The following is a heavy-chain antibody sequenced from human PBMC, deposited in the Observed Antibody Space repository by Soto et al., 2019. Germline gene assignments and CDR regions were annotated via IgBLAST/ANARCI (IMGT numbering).Heavy chain of an antibody. J-gene: IGHJ1*01. CDR2: INAGNGNT. D-gene: IGHD3-22*01. CDR3: ARVGYYYDSSGYYTAKYFQH. CDR1: GYTSTSYA. Sequence: ASVKVSCKASGYTSTSYAMHWVRQAPGQRLEWMGWINAGNGNTKYSQKFQGRVTITRDTSASTAYMELSSLRSEDTAVYYCARVGYYYDSSGYYTAKYFQHWGQGTLVTVSS. V-gene: IGHV1-3*01.